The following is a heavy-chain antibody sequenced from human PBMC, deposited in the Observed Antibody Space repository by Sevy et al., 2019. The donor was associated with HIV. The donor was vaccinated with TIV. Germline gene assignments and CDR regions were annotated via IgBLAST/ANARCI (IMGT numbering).Heavy chain of an antibody. CDR3: ARDNGESYYGMDV. V-gene: IGHV1-69*13. Sequence: ASVKVSCQASGGTFSSYAISWVRPAPGQGLEWMGGIIPIFGTANYAQKFQGRVTITADESTSTAYMELSSLRSEDTAVYYCARDNGESYYGMDVWGQGTTVTVSS. CDR1: GGTFSSYA. J-gene: IGHJ6*02. CDR2: IIPIFGTA. D-gene: IGHD4-17*01.